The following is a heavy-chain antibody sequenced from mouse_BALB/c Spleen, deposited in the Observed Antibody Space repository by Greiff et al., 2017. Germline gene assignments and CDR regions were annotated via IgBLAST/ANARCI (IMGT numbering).Heavy chain of an antibody. V-gene: IGHV5-12-1*01. J-gene: IGHJ4*01. CDR1: GFAFSSYD. Sequence: VQLKESGGGLVKPGGSLKLSCAASGFAFSSYDMSWVRQTPEKRLEWVAYISSGGGSTYYPDTVKGRFTISRDNAKNTLYLQMSSLKSEDTAMYYCARQGYDGYAMDYWGQGTSVTVSS. CDR2: ISSGGGST. CDR3: ARQGYDGYAMDY. D-gene: IGHD2-2*01.